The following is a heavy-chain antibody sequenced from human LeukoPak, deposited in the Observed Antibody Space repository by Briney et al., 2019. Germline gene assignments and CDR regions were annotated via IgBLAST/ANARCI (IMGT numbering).Heavy chain of an antibody. CDR3: ARGKGGSGYYYYFDY. CDR1: GFTFSSYS. Sequence: GGSLRLSCAASGFTFSSYSMNWVRQAPGKGLEWVSSISSSSSYIYYADSVKGRFPISRDNAKNSLYLQMNSLRAEDTAVYYCARGKGGSGYYYYFDYWGQGTLVTVSS. V-gene: IGHV3-21*01. J-gene: IGHJ4*02. CDR2: ISSSSSYI. D-gene: IGHD3-22*01.